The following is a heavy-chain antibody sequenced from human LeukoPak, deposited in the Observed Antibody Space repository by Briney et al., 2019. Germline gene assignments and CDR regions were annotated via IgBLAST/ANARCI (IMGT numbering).Heavy chain of an antibody. V-gene: IGHV3-48*03. CDR1: GFTFSSFE. J-gene: IGHJ4*02. CDR2: ISTGGGNI. Sequence: PGGSLRLSCAASGFTFSSFEMNWVRQAPGKGLEWVSYISTGGGNIYYADSVKGRFTISRDNAKNSLYLQMNSLRVEDTAVYYCARDKDVYFDYWGQGTLVTVSS. CDR3: ARDKDVYFDY.